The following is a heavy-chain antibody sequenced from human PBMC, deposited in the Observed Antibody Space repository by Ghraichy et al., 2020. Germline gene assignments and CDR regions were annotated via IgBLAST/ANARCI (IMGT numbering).Heavy chain of an antibody. Sequence: LSLTCAASGFTFSTYSMYWVRQAPGKGLEWVAVISHDGSNKYYGDSVKGRCTISRDNSKSTLYLEMNRLRAEDTAVYYCSRDIKSSYWSYYYYPMDVWGQGTTVTVSS. V-gene: IGHV3-30-3*01. CDR1: GFTFSTYS. D-gene: IGHD6-13*01. CDR2: ISHDGSNK. CDR3: SRDIKSSYWSYYYYPMDV. J-gene: IGHJ6*02.